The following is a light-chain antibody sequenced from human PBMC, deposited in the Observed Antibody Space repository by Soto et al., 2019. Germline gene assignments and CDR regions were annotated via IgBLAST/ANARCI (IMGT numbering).Light chain of an antibody. V-gene: IGLV2-14*01. CDR3: SSYTRSTALEV. J-gene: IGLJ2*01. Sequence: QSGLTQPASVSGSPGQSITISCTGTSSDVGGYNYVSWYQQHPGKAPKLMIYEVSNRPSGVSNRFSGSKSGNTASLTISGLQAEDEADYYCSSYTRSTALEVFGGGTKLTVL. CDR1: SSDVGGYNY. CDR2: EVS.